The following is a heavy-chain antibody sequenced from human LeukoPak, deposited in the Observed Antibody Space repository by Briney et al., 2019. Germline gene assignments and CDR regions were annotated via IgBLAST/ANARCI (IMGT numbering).Heavy chain of an antibody. CDR3: AKSGYNRFDY. V-gene: IGHV3-11*01. Sequence: GGSLRLSCAASGFTFSDYYMSWIRQAPGKGLEWVSYISFSGSTIQSADSVKGRFILSSDNSKNMLYLQMNSLRVEDTAVYYCAKSGYNRFDYWGQGTLVTVSS. CDR2: ISFSGSTI. D-gene: IGHD5-24*01. J-gene: IGHJ4*02. CDR1: GFTFSDYY.